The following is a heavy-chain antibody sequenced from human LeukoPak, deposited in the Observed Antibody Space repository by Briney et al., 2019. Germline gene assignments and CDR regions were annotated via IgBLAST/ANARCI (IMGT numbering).Heavy chain of an antibody. V-gene: IGHV3-21*01. CDR2: ISSSSSYI. CDR1: GFTFSSYS. D-gene: IGHD3-9*01. CDR3: AREGPYDTDYGY. J-gene: IGHJ4*02. Sequence: PGGSLRLSCAASGFTFSSYSMNWVRQAPGKGLEWVSSISSSSSYIYYADSVKGRFTISRDNAKNSLYLQMNSLRAEDTAVYYCAREGPYDTDYGYWGQGTLVTVFS.